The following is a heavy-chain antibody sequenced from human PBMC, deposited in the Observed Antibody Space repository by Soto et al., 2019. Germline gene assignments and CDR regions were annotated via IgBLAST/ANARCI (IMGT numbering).Heavy chain of an antibody. CDR2: ISYDGSNK. CDR3: LRERVFGGDYYYYMEA. Sequence: GGSLRLSCAASGFTFSSYGMHWVRQAPGKGLEWVAVISYDGSNKYYADSVKGRFTISRDNSKNTLHLQRNTMRAEDTAVYYWLRERVFGGDYYYYMEAFVKGTKVTVSS. V-gene: IGHV3-30*03. D-gene: IGHD3-16*01. J-gene: IGHJ6*03. CDR1: GFTFSSYG.